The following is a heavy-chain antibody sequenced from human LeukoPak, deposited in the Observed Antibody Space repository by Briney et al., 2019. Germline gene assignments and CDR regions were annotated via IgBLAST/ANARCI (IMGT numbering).Heavy chain of an antibody. V-gene: IGHV4-4*07. CDR1: SGSISSYY. CDR3: ARYHVLNRGVNWFDP. Sequence: PSETLSLTCTVSSGSISSYYWSWIRQPAGKGLEWIGRIYSSGSTDYNPSLKGRVTMSVDTSRNQFSLKLSSVTAADTAVYYCARYHVLNRGVNWFDPWGQGTLVTVSS. CDR2: IYSSGST. D-gene: IGHD2-2*01. J-gene: IGHJ5*02.